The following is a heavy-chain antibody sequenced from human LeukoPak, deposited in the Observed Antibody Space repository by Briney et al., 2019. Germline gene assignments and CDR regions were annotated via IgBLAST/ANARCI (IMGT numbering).Heavy chain of an antibody. J-gene: IGHJ4*02. CDR1: GFTFSSYG. CDR2: ISYDGSNK. CDR3: AKDLVPIAVAGDY. V-gene: IGHV3-30*18. D-gene: IGHD6-19*01. Sequence: PGGSLRLSCAASGFTFSSYGMHWVRQAPGKGLEWVAVISYDGSNKYYADSVKGRFTISRDNSKNTLYLQMNSLRAEDTAVYYCAKDLVPIAVAGDYWGQGTLVTVSS.